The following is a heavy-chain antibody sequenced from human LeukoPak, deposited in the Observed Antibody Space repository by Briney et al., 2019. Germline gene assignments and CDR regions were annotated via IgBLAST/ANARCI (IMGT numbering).Heavy chain of an antibody. V-gene: IGHV3-48*01. CDR3: AKGESASAWLIEY. Sequence: GGSLRPSCAASGFTFSSYSMNWVRQAPGKGLEWISYISSSSNKDYADSVKGRFTISRDNAENSLSLQMNSLRGEDTAVYYCAKGESASAWLIEYWGQGTLVTVSS. CDR1: GFTFSSYS. D-gene: IGHD6-19*01. CDR2: ISSSSNK. J-gene: IGHJ4*02.